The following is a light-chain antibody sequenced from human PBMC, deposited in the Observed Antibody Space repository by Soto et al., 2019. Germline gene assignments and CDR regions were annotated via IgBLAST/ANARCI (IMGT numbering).Light chain of an antibody. J-gene: IGKJ4*01. CDR2: DAS. Sequence: DIMMTQSPAPLSVSPGERVTFSYRASQSVTTNFAWYQHKPGQSPRLLISDASTGASGIPPRFSGSGSGTEFTLTIDRLQSADFAVYYCQQYDRWPVTFGGGTKVEIK. CDR1: QSVTTN. CDR3: QQYDRWPVT. V-gene: IGKV3-15*01.